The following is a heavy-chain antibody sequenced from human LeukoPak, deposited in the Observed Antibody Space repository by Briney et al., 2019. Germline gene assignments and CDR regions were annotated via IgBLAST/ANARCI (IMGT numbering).Heavy chain of an antibody. CDR1: GFTFSSYG. D-gene: IGHD2-2*02. V-gene: IGHV3-30*18. CDR3: AKDSLVVVPAAIEYYYYGMDV. Sequence: GGSLRLSCAASGFTFSSYGMDWVRQAPGKGLEWVAVISYDGSNKYYADSVKGRFTISRDNSKNTLYLQMNSLRAEDTAVYYCAKDSLVVVPAAIEYYYYGMDVWGQGTTVTVSS. CDR2: ISYDGSNK. J-gene: IGHJ6*02.